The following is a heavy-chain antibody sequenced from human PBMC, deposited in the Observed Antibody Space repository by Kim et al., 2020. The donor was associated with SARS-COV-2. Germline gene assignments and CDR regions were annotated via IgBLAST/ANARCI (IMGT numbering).Heavy chain of an antibody. CDR3: ARGPNYSPFDY. J-gene: IGHJ4*02. D-gene: IGHD4-4*01. Sequence: YYADSGRGRFTISRDNDKNALFLQMNSLRAEDTAVYYCARGPNYSPFDYWGQGTLVTVSS. V-gene: IGHV3-48*03.